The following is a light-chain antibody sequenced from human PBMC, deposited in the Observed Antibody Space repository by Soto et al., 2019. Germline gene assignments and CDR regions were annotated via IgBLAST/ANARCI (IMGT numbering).Light chain of an antibody. Sequence: IQMTQSPSTLSASVGDRVTITCRASQAISNFLAWYQQKPGKVPKLLMYGASTLPSGVPSRFRGSGSGTDFTLTISSLQPEDVATYYCQNYHSAPWTFGQGTKVEIK. CDR2: GAS. V-gene: IGKV1-27*01. CDR1: QAISNF. J-gene: IGKJ1*01. CDR3: QNYHSAPWT.